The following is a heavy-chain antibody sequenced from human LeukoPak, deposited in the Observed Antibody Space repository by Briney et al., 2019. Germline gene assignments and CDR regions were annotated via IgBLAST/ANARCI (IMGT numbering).Heavy chain of an antibody. J-gene: IGHJ6*02. CDR3: ARVEDIVATREGDYYGMDV. Sequence: ASVKVSCKASGYTLTDYDMHWVRQAPGQGLEWMGIINPSGGSTSYAQKFQGRVTMTRDTSTSTVYMELSSLRSEDTAVYYCARVEDIVATREGDYYGMDVWGQGTTVTVSS. CDR1: GYTLTDYD. CDR2: INPSGGST. D-gene: IGHD5-12*01. V-gene: IGHV1-46*01.